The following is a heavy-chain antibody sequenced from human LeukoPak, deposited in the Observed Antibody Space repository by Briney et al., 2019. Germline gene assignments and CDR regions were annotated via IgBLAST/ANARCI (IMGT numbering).Heavy chain of an antibody. CDR1: GFTFSSYE. D-gene: IGHD6-6*01. Sequence: GGSLRLSCAASGFTFSSYEMNWVRQAPGKGLEWVSYISSSVSPIYYADSVKGRFTISRDNAKNSLYLQMNSLRAEDTAVYYCARVYSSSSGKTFDYWGQGTLVTVSS. CDR2: ISSSVSPI. J-gene: IGHJ4*02. V-gene: IGHV3-48*03. CDR3: ARVYSSSSGKTFDY.